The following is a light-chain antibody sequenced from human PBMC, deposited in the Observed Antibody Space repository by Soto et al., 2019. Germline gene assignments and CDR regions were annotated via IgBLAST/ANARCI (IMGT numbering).Light chain of an antibody. V-gene: IGKV2-28*01. CDR2: MAS. CDR1: QSLLHSTGYYY. CDR3: MQALQSPLT. J-gene: IGKJ4*01. Sequence: DIVLTQSPLSLRVTPGEPASISCRSSQSLLHSTGYYYLDWYLQKPGQSPQLLMYMASNRAPGAPDRFTGSGSGTDFTLKISRVEAEDVGVYYCMQALQSPLTFGGGTKVDIK.